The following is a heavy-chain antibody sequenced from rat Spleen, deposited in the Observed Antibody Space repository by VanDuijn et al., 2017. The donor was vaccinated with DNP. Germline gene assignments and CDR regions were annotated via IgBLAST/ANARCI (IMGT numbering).Heavy chain of an antibody. Sequence: EVQLVESGGGLVQPGGSLKLSCAASGFTFNKYGMAWVRQAPTKGLEWVASISTVGDNAYYRDSVKGRFTISRDNAKTTLYLQMDSLRSEDTATFYCARTYSNYGNWFPYWGQGTLVTVSS. V-gene: IGHV5S13*01. CDR3: ARTYSNYGNWFPY. D-gene: IGHD1-2*01. CDR2: ISTVGDNA. J-gene: IGHJ3*01. CDR1: GFTFNKYG.